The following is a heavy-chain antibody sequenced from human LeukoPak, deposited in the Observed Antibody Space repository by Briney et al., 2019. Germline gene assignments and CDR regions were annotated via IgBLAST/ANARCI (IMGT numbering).Heavy chain of an antibody. J-gene: IGHJ3*02. CDR3: AKMGSSGYYYAHAFDT. CDR1: GFTFSSYA. Sequence: GGSLRLSCAASGFTFSSYAMSWVRQAPGKGREWVSAISGSGGSTYYADSVKGRFTISRDNSKNTLYLQMNSLRAEDTAVYYCAKMGSSGYYYAHAFDTWGQGTMVTVSS. D-gene: IGHD3-22*01. V-gene: IGHV3-23*01. CDR2: ISGSGGST.